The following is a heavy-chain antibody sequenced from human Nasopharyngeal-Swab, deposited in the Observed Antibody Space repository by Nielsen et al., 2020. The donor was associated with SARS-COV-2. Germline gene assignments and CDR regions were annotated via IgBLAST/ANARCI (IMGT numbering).Heavy chain of an antibody. CDR2: MNPNSGNT. V-gene: IGHV1-8*01. Sequence: ASVKVSCKASGYTFTSYDINWVRQATGQGLEWMGWMNPNSGNTGYAQKFQGRVTMTRNTSISTAYMELSSLRSEDTAVYYCARDRRGYCSGGSCPTRGFDPWGQGTLVTVSS. D-gene: IGHD2-15*01. CDR1: GYTFTSYD. J-gene: IGHJ5*02. CDR3: ARDRRGYCSGGSCPTRGFDP.